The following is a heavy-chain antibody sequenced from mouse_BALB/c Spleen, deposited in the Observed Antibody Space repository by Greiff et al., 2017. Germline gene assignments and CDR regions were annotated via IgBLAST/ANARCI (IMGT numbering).Heavy chain of an antibody. V-gene: IGHV5-4*02. D-gene: IGHD2-1*01. J-gene: IGHJ4*01. CDR3: AREDGN. Sequence: EVQRVESGGGLVKPGGSLKLSCAASGFTFSDYYMYWVRQTPEKRLEWVATISDGGSYTYYPDSVKGRFTISRDNAKNNLYLQMSSLKSEDTAMYYCAREDGNWGQGTSVTVSS. CDR1: GFTFSDYY. CDR2: ISDGGSYT.